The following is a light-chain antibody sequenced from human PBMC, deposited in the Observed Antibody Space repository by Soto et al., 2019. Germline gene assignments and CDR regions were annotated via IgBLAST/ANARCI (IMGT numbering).Light chain of an antibody. J-gene: IGKJ4*01. V-gene: IGKV3-15*01. CDR3: QPYNNWPLT. Sequence: EVVMRQSPTTLSVSPGQGPTLSCRASQGIGDTLAWYQHKPGQTPRLLIYDTSTRATGVPTRFSGSRSGAEFNLTINSLQSEDFAVYYCQPYNNWPLTFGGGTKVDIK. CDR1: QGIGDT. CDR2: DTS.